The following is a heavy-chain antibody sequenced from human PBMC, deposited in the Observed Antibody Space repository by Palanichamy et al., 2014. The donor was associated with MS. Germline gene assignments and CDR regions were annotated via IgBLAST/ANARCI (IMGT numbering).Heavy chain of an antibody. CDR3: ARSPPRDSPTGWFDP. D-gene: IGHD4-11*01. V-gene: IGHV2-5*02. Sequence: QITLEESGPALVKPTQTPTLTCTFSGFSLSASEGGVGWVRQPPGKAPEWLALIFGDYDYRYSPSLQSRLAITRDSSKNQVVLTMTNMEPLDTATYYCARSPPRDSPTGWFDPWGQGTLVTVSS. CDR1: GFSLSASEGG. CDR2: IFGDYDY. J-gene: IGHJ5*02.